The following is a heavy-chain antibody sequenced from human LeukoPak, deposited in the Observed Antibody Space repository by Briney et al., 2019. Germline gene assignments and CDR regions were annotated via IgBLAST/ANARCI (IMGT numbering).Heavy chain of an antibody. J-gene: IGHJ4*02. CDR3: ARRDTSMASGGFDL. V-gene: IGHV3-66*01. CDR2: IYSGGST. CDR1: EFSVGSNY. Sequence: GGSLRLSCAASEFSVGSNYMTWVRQAPGKGLEWVSLIYSGGSTYYADSVKGRFTISRDNSKNTLYLQMNSLRAEDTAVYYCARRDTSMASGGFDLWGQGTLVTVSS. D-gene: IGHD5-18*01.